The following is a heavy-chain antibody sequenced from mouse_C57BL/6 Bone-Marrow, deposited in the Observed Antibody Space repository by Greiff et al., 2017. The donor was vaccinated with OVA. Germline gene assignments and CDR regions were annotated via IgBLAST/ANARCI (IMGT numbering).Heavy chain of an antibody. D-gene: IGHD2-4*01. J-gene: IGHJ3*01. CDR3: ARHYDYDAFAY. CDR2: ISSGSSTI. Sequence: EVMLVESGGGLVKPGGSLKLSCAASGFTFSDYGMHWVRQAPEKGLEWVAYISSGSSTIYYADTVKGRFTISRDNAKNTLFLQMTSLRSEDTAMYYCARHYDYDAFAYWGQGTLVTVSA. V-gene: IGHV5-17*01. CDR1: GFTFSDYG.